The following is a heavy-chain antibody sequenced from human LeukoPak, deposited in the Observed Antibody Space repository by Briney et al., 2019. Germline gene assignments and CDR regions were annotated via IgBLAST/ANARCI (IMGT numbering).Heavy chain of an antibody. J-gene: IGHJ4*02. CDR3: ARDGFSSSWGLAY. CDR2: ISYDGSNE. D-gene: IGHD6-13*01. Sequence: GGSLRLSCAASGFTFSSYGMHWVRQAPGKGLEWVAVISYDGSNEYYADSVKGRFTISRDNSKNTLYLQMSSLRAEDTAVYYCARDGFSSSWGLAYWGQGTLVTVSS. V-gene: IGHV3-30*03. CDR1: GFTFSSYG.